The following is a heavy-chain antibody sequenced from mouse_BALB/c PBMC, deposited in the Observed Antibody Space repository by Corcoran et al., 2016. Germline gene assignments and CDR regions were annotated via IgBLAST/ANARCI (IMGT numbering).Heavy chain of an antibody. J-gene: IGHJ1*01. CDR1: GYTFTSYV. CDR2: INPYNDGT. CDR3: ARAYDGSSYWYFDV. V-gene: IGHV1S136*01. D-gene: IGHD1-1*01. Sequence: EVQLQQSGPELVKPGASVKMSCKASGYTFTSYVMHWVKQKPGQGLEWIGYINPYNDGTKYNEKFKGKATLTSDNSSSTAYMELSSLTSEDSAVYYCARAYDGSSYWYFDVWGAGTTVTVSS.